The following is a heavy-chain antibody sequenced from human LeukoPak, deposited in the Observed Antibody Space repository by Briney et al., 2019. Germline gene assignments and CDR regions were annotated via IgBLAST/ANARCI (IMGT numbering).Heavy chain of an antibody. CDR2: INSDGSST. D-gene: IGHD2-2*01. Sequence: GGSLRLSCAASGFTFSSYWMHWVRQVPGKGLVWVSRINSDGSSTSYADSVKGRFTISRDNAKNTLYLQMNSLRAEDTAVYYCARRTSWFSFYYYYGMDVWGQGTTVTVSS. CDR3: ARRTSWFSFYYYYGMDV. J-gene: IGHJ6*02. V-gene: IGHV3-74*01. CDR1: GFTFSSYW.